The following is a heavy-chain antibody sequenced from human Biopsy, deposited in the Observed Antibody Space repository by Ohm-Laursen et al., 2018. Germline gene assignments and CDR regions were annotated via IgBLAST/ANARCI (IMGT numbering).Heavy chain of an antibody. CDR1: GFTLSSYS. Sequence: SLRLSCAASGFTLSSYSMNWVRQTPGKGLEWVSTISSSSDNIYYVDSVKSRFTISRDNAKNPLYLQMNSLRAEDTAVYYCARSRGSSGIATIYYYGMDVWGQGTTVTVSS. CDR2: ISSSSDNI. V-gene: IGHV3-21*01. J-gene: IGHJ6*02. D-gene: IGHD3-10*01. CDR3: ARSRGSSGIATIYYYGMDV.